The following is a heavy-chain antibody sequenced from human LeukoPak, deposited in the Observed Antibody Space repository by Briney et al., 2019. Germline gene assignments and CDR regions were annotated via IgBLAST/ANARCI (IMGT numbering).Heavy chain of an antibody. CDR2: INTNTGNP. D-gene: IGHD6-13*01. V-gene: IGHV7-4-1*02. Sequence: GASVKVSCKASGYTFTSYAMNWVRQAPGQGLEWMGWINTNTGNPTYAQGFTGRFVFSLDTSVNTAYLQISSLKAEDTAVYYCARTYSSSWYVVDYYYYYMDVWGKGTTVTVSS. CDR3: ARTYSSSWYVVDYYYYYMDV. CDR1: GYTFTSYA. J-gene: IGHJ6*03.